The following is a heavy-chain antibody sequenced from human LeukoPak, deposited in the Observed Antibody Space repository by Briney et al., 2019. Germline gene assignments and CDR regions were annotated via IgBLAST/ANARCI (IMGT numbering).Heavy chain of an antibody. Sequence: TSETLSLTCTVSGGSIRSYYWTWVRQAAGKGLEWIGLIYSSGSTNYSPSLRSRVTMSLDTSQNQFSLKLSSVTAADTAVYYCARLYNNSPYYFDFWGQGVLVIVSS. V-gene: IGHV4-4*07. CDR2: IYSSGST. J-gene: IGHJ4*02. D-gene: IGHD1-14*01. CDR3: ARLYNNSPYYFDF. CDR1: GGSIRSYY.